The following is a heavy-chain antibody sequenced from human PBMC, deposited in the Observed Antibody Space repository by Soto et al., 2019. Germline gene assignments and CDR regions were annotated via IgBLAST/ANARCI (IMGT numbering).Heavy chain of an antibody. V-gene: IGHV4-34*01. D-gene: IGHD2-8*02. Sequence: QVQLQQWGAGLLKPSETLSLNCAVNGGSLSGYYWSWIRQPPGKGLEWIGEIKDGGYNNYSQPLNSRATISSHTSNNQFSLTLNSVTAADTGVYYCSRGQEGVVSTHWYQGALVTVSS. CDR1: GGSLSGYY. CDR2: IKDGGYN. J-gene: IGHJ4*02. CDR3: SRGQEGVVSTH.